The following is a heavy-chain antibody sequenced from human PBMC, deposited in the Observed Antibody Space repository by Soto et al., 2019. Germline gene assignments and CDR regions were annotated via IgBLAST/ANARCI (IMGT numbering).Heavy chain of an antibody. Sequence: SETLSLTCAVSGVSISSDAYYWSWIRQHPGKGLEWIGYISYSGSTYYNPSLKSRVTISVDTSKNQFSLKLSSVTAADTAVYYCARGRLSLTGYYYYYYGMDVWGQGTTVTVSS. D-gene: IGHD3-9*01. V-gene: IGHV4-31*11. CDR3: ARGRLSLTGYYYYYYGMDV. CDR1: GVSISSDAYY. J-gene: IGHJ6*02. CDR2: ISYSGST.